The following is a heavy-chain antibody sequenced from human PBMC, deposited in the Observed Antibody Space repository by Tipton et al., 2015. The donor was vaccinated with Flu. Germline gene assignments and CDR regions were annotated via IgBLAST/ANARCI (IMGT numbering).Heavy chain of an antibody. CDR1: GGSISTTIYY. CDR2: IYYSGST. D-gene: IGHD1-14*01. CDR3: ARLAPDGWVLGTYYFDF. V-gene: IGHV4-39*07. Sequence: TLSLTCTVSGGSISTTIYYWGWVRQPPGKGLEWIGSIYYSGSTDYNPSLKSRVAISVDTSKNQFSLKLNSVTAADTAVYYCARLAPDGWVLGTYYFDFWGQGILVTVSS. J-gene: IGHJ4*02.